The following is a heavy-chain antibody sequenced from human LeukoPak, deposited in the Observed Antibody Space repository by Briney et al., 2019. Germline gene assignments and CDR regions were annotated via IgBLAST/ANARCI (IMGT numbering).Heavy chain of an antibody. CDR1: GGTFSSYT. J-gene: IGHJ3*02. CDR3: AVGYCSSTSCHDAFDI. V-gene: IGHV1-46*01. Sequence: GASVKVSCKASGGTFSSYTISWVRQAPGQGLEWMGIINPSGGSTSYAQKFQGRVTMTRDTSTSTVYMELSSLRSEDTAVYYCAVGYCSSTSCHDAFDIWGQGTMVTVSS. CDR2: INPSGGST. D-gene: IGHD2-2*01.